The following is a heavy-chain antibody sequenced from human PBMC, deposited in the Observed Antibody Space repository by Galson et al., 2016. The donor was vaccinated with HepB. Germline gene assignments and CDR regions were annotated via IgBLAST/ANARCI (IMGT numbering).Heavy chain of an antibody. CDR3: AKGLRGIDYRVLG. V-gene: IGHV3-43*02. J-gene: IGHJ4*02. Sequence: SLRLSCAASGFTFDDYALHWVRQTPGKGLEWVSLISGDGYSTYYADSVKGRFTISRDNSKNSLYLQMNSLRTEDTAFYYCAKGLRGIDYRVLGWVQGTLVTVSS. CDR2: ISGDGYST. D-gene: IGHD4-11*01. CDR1: GFTFDDYA.